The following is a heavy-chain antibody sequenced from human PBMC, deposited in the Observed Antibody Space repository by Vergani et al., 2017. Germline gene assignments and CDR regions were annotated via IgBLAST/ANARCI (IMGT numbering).Heavy chain of an antibody. Sequence: QVQLVESGGGVVQPGRSLRLSCAASGFTFSSYGMHWVRQAPGKGLEWVAVISYDGSNKYYADSVKGRFTISRDNSKNTLYLQMNNLRVEDTAVYYCAMSLNAFDIWGQGTMVTVSS. CDR2: ISYDGSNK. CDR3: AMSLNAFDI. J-gene: IGHJ3*02. V-gene: IGHV3-30*03. CDR1: GFTFSSYG. D-gene: IGHD3-9*01.